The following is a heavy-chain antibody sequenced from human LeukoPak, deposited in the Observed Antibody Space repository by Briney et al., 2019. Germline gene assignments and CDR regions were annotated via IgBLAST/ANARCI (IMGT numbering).Heavy chain of an antibody. V-gene: IGHV1-2*02. CDR2: INPNSGGT. J-gene: IGHJ4*02. Sequence: GASVKVSCKASGYTFTGYYMHWVRQASGQGLEWMGWINPNSGGTNYAQKFQGRVTMTRDTSISTAYMELSRLRSDDTAVYYCARSITIFGVVPPDDYWGQGTLVTVSS. CDR1: GYTFTGYY. D-gene: IGHD3-3*01. CDR3: ARSITIFGVVPPDDY.